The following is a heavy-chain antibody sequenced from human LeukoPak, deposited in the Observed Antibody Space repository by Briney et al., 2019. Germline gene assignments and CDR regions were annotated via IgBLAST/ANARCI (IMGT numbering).Heavy chain of an antibody. CDR1: GFTFSSYA. V-gene: IGHV3-30-3*01. D-gene: IGHD1-1*01. J-gene: IGHJ4*02. CDR3: ARGRTGI. Sequence: GGSLRLSCAASGFTFSSYAMHWVRQAPGKGLEWVAVISYDGSNKYYADSVKGRFTISRDNAKNSLYLQMNSLRAEDTAVYYCARGRTGIGGQGTLVTVSS. CDR2: ISYDGSNK.